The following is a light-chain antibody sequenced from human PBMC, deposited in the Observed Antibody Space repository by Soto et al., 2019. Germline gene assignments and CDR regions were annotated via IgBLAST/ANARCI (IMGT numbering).Light chain of an antibody. V-gene: IGLV2-14*01. J-gene: IGLJ2*01. Sequence: QPVLTQPASVSGSPGQSITISCTGTTSDVGGYNYVSWYQQHPGKAPKLMIFDVSDRPSGVSERFSGSKSGNTASLTISGLQAEDEADDYCSSYTSSTTLLVFGGGTKVTVL. CDR1: TSDVGGYNY. CDR3: SSYTSSTTLLV. CDR2: DVS.